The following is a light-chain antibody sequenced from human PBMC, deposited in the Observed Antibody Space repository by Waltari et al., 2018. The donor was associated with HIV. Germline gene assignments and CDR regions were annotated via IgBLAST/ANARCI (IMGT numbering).Light chain of an antibody. V-gene: IGLV1-47*02. J-gene: IGLJ2*01. CDR1: TSNIENNY. CDR3: AAWDDSLGDGF. CDR2: NSD. Sequence: QSVLTQPPSASGTPGQSVTISCSGSTSNIENNYVSWYQQVPGAAPKLLIYNSDKRPAGVPDRFSGSKSGSSASLAISGLRSEDEAHYYCAAWDDSLGDGFFGGVTKLTVL.